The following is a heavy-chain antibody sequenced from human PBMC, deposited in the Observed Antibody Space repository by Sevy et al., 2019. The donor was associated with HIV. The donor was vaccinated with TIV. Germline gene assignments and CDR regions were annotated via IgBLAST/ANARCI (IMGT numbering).Heavy chain of an antibody. J-gene: IGHJ6*02. V-gene: IGHV3-30*02. CDR3: AVDRLGITISAEWGGGMDV. Sequence: GGYLRLSCAASGFTLSSYGMHWVRQAPGKGLEWMAVIRYDGSNKYYADSVKGRFTISRDNSKNTLYLQMNSLRAEDTAVYYCAVDRLGITISAEWGGGMDVWGQGTTVTVSS. D-gene: IGHD3-3*01. CDR1: GFTLSSYG. CDR2: IRYDGSNK.